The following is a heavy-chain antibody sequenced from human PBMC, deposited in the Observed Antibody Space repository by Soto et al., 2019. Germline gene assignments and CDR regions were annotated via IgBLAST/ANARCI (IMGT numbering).Heavy chain of an antibody. V-gene: IGHV1-18*01. D-gene: IGHD7-27*01. CDR2: ISAYNGNT. CDR3: ASPLGTSDHNWYFEL. J-gene: IGHJ2*01. CDR1: GYTFTIYG. Sequence: ASVKGSCKASGYTFTIYGISWVRQAPGQGLEWMGWISAYNGNTNYAQKFQGRVTMTTDTSTSTAYMELSSLRSEDTAVYYCASPLGTSDHNWYFELWGRGTLVTVSS.